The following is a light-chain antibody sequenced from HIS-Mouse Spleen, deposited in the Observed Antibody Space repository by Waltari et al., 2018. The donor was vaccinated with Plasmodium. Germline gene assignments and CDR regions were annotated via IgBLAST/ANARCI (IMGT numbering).Light chain of an antibody. Sequence: SYELTQPPSASVSPGQTARITCPGDALTQKYASWSQPKSGQAPVLVIYEDSKRPSGIPERFSGSSSGTMATLTISGAQVEDEADYYCYSTDSSGNHRVFGGGTKLTVL. J-gene: IGLJ3*02. CDR3: YSTDSSGNHRV. V-gene: IGLV3-10*01. CDR2: EDS. CDR1: ALTQKY.